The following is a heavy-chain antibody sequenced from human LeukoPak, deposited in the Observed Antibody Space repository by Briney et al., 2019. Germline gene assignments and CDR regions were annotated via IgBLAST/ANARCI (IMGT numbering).Heavy chain of an antibody. CDR2: IYYSGST. Sequence: PSETLSLTCTVSGGSISGYYWSWIRQPPGKGLDWIGYIYYSGSTNYNPSLKSRVTISIDTSKNQFSLKLSSVTAADTAVYYCARAPGDTSMVNQRDHYYYYAMDVWGQGTTVIVSS. D-gene: IGHD5-18*01. V-gene: IGHV4-59*01. J-gene: IGHJ6*02. CDR1: GGSISGYY. CDR3: ARAPGDTSMVNQRDHYYYYAMDV.